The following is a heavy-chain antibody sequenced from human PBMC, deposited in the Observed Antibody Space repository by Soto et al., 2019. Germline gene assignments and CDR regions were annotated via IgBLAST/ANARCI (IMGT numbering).Heavy chain of an antibody. CDR3: ARDGHFTMIVVVRAFDI. V-gene: IGHV3-30-3*01. CDR1: GFTFSSYA. CDR2: ISYDGSNK. D-gene: IGHD3-22*01. J-gene: IGHJ3*02. Sequence: PGGSLRLSCAASGFTFSSYAMHWVRQAPGKGLEWVAVISYDGSNKYYADSVKGRFTISRDNSKNTLYLQMNSLRAEDTAVYYCARDGHFTMIVVVRAFDIWGQGTMVTVSS.